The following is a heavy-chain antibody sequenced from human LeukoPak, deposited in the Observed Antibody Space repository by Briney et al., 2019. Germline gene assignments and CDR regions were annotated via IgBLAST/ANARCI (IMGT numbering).Heavy chain of an antibody. Sequence: SETLSLTCTVSGGSISSSSYYWGWIRQPPGKGLEWIGNIYYSGSTYYNPSLKSRVTISVDTSKNPFSLKLSSVTAADTAVYYCATVRLERPPDYYYYYYYMDVWGKGTTVTISS. CDR1: GGSISSSSYY. D-gene: IGHD1-1*01. CDR3: ATVRLERPPDYYYYYYYMDV. J-gene: IGHJ6*03. V-gene: IGHV4-39*01. CDR2: IYYSGST.